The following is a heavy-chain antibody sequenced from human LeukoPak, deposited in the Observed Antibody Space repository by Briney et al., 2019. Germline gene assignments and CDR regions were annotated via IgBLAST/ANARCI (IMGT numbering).Heavy chain of an antibody. CDR3: AREWELTMAAPGY. CDR2: MIAGNGNT. CDR1: GYTFTTYP. V-gene: IGHV1-3*01. D-gene: IGHD1-26*01. Sequence: ASVKVSCKASGYTFTTYPIHWVRQAPGQGLEWMGWMIAGNGNTKYSQNLQGRVSFTRDTAASTAYMELSGLRSEDTAVYYCAREWELTMAAPGYWGQGTLVTVSS. J-gene: IGHJ4*02.